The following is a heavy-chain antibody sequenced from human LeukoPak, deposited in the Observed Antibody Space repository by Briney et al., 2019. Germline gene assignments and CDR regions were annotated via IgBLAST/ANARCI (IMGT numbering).Heavy chain of an antibody. V-gene: IGHV3-21*01. Sequence: YPSETLSLTCTVSGGSISSYYWSWIRQPPGKGLEWVSSISSSSSYIYYADSVKGRFTISRDNAKNSLYLQMNSLRAEDTAVYYCARDRGIAAAGMEPFWGQGTLVTVSS. J-gene: IGHJ4*02. CDR1: GGSISSYY. CDR3: ARDRGIAAAGMEPF. D-gene: IGHD6-13*01. CDR2: ISSSSSYI.